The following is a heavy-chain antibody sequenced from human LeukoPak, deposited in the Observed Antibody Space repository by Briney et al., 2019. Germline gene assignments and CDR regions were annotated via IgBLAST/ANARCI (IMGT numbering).Heavy chain of an antibody. D-gene: IGHD6-13*01. CDR1: GYSFTSYW. CDR3: ARHGLGSSWYYYYMDV. Sequence: GESLKISCKGSGYSFTSYWIGWVRQMPGKGLEWMGIIYPGDSDTRYSPSFQGQVTISADKSISTAYLQWSSLKASDTAMYCCARHGLGSSWYYYYMDVWGKGTTVTVSS. CDR2: IYPGDSDT. V-gene: IGHV5-51*01. J-gene: IGHJ6*03.